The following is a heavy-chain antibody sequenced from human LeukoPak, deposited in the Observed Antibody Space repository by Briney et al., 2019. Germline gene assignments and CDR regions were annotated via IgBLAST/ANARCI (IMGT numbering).Heavy chain of an antibody. CDR2: IDSDGSST. Sequence: PGGSLRLSCAASGFTFSSYWMHWVRQAPGKGLVWVSRIDSDGSSTSYADSVKGRFTISRDNAKNTLYLQVNSTRAEDTAVYYCARDKSGGSVTTSFDYWGQGTLVTVSS. D-gene: IGHD4-17*01. J-gene: IGHJ4*02. CDR3: ARDKSGGSVTTSFDY. V-gene: IGHV3-74*01. CDR1: GFTFSSYW.